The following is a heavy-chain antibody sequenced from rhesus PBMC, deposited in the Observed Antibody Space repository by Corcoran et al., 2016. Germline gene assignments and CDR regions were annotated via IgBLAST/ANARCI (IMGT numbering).Heavy chain of an antibody. CDR3: ARENRGRQRVQLVDY. CDR1: GGSISSINW. Sequence: QVQLQESGPAVVKPSATLSLTCAVSGGSISSINWWSWIRQSPGKGLDFIGGIYGIEVSTEYNPSLEIRVTISTDTSKNQFSLNLTSVTAADTAVYFCARENRGRQRVQLVDYWGQGVLVTVSS. D-gene: IGHD5-42*01. J-gene: IGHJ4*01. CDR2: IYGIEVST. V-gene: IGHV4-93*01.